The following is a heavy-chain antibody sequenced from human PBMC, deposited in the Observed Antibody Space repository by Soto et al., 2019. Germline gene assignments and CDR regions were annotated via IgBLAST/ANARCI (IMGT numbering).Heavy chain of an antibody. CDR1: GGTFSSYT. V-gene: IGHV1-69*02. D-gene: IGHD3-9*01. Sequence: QVQLVQSGAEVKKPGSSVKVSCKASGGTFSSYTISWVRQAPGQGLEWMGRIIPILGIANYAQKFQGRVTITADKSTSTDYMELSSLRSEDTAVYYCARVFYDILTGYYNWFDPWGQGTLVTVSS. CDR3: ARVFYDILTGYYNWFDP. CDR2: IIPILGIA. J-gene: IGHJ5*02.